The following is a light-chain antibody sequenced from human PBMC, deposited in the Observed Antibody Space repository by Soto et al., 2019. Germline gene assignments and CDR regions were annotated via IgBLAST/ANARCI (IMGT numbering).Light chain of an antibody. CDR1: SSDVGGYDF. CDR3: SSYTSSSPLVL. J-gene: IGLJ2*01. CDR2: DVT. Sequence: QSVLTQPASVSGSPGQSITISCTGTSSDVGGYDFVSWYQQHPGKAPKLMIYDVTNRPSGVSNRFSGSKSDNTASLTISGLQAEDEADYYCSSYTSSSPLVLFGGGTKVTVL. V-gene: IGLV2-14*03.